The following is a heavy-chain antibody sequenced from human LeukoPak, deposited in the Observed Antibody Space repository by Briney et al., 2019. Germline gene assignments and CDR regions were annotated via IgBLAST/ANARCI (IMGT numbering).Heavy chain of an antibody. CDR3: AKVGYDFWSGYLY. D-gene: IGHD3-3*01. Sequence: GGSLRLSCAASGFTFSSYAMSWVRQAPGKGLQWVSAISNGGGSAYYADSVKGRFTISRDNSKNTLYLQMNSLRAEDTAVYYCAKVGYDFWSGYLYWGQGTLVTVSS. CDR1: GFTFSSYA. J-gene: IGHJ4*02. CDR2: ISNGGGSA. V-gene: IGHV3-23*01.